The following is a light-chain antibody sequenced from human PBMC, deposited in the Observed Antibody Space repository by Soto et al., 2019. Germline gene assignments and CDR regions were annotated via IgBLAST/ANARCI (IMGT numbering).Light chain of an antibody. V-gene: IGLV1-44*01. CDR3: SAWDDSLSGYV. J-gene: IGLJ1*01. CDR1: SSNIGTNT. Sequence: QSVLPQPPSASGPPGQRVTISCSGSSSNIGTNTVNWYQQLPGTAPKLLIYSNNQRPSGVPDRFSGSKSGSSASAAISGLQSEDEADYYCSAWDDSLSGYVFGSGTKLTV. CDR2: SNN.